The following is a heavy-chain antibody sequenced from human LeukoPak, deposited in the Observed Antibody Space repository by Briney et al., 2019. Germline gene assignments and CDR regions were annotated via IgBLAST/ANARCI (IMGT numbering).Heavy chain of an antibody. CDR3: ATLLLFTTENHY. J-gene: IGHJ4*02. D-gene: IGHD3-16*01. V-gene: IGHV1-24*01. CDR2: FDPEDGET. Sequence: ASVKVSCKVSGYTLTDLSMHWVRQAPGKGLAWVGGFDPEDGETIYAQKFQGRVTMTEDTSTNTAYMELSSLRSEDTAVYCCATLLLFTTENHYWGQGTLVTVSS. CDR1: GYTLTDLS.